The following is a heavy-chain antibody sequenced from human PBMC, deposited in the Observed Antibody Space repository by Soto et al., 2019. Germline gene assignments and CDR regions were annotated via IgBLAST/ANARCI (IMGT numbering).Heavy chain of an antibody. CDR3: ARDRAVSARGSFDY. CDR1: GGSVSSTNW. J-gene: IGHJ4*02. D-gene: IGHD6-19*01. V-gene: IGHV4-4*01. CDR2: IYHSGST. Sequence: QVQLQESGPGLVEPSGTLSLTCAVSGGSVSSTNWWSWVRQPPGKGLEWIGEIYHSGSTYYNPSLKSRVTISVDKSKNQCSLRLSSVTAADTAVYCCARDRAVSARGSFDYWGQGTRVTVSS.